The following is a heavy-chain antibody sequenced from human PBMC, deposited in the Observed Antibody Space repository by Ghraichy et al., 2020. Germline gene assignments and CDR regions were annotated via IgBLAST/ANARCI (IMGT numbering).Heavy chain of an antibody. CDR1: GFIFSGFW. Sequence: GGSLRLSCAASGFIFSGFWMHWVRQAPGKGLVWVSRIYSDGSGTSYADSVKGRFTISRDNAKNTLYLQMNTLRAEDTAVYYCARDRARGMDVWGQGTTVTVSS. CDR3: ARDRARGMDV. D-gene: IGHD3-10*01. CDR2: IYSDGSGT. J-gene: IGHJ6*02. V-gene: IGHV3-74*01.